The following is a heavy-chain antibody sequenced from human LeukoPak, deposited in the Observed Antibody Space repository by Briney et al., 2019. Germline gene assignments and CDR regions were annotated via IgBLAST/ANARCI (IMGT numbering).Heavy chain of an antibody. CDR3: ARPFLYPVAPVER. CDR1: GFTFSSYA. V-gene: IGHV3-30-3*01. D-gene: IGHD2/OR15-2a*01. J-gene: IGHJ4*02. CDR2: ISYDGSNK. Sequence: GRSLRLSCAASGFTFSSYATHWVRQAPGKGLEWVAVISYDGSNKYYADSVKGRFTISRDNSKNTLYLQMNSLRAEDTAVYYCARPFLYPVAPVERWGQGTLVTVSS.